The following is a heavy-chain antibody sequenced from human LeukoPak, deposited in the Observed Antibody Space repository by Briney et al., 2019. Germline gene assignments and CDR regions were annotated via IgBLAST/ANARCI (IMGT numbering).Heavy chain of an antibody. CDR2: IYYSGST. CDR3: ARRSDRQGGFDP. J-gene: IGHJ5*02. V-gene: IGHV4-59*08. CDR1: GGSISSYY. D-gene: IGHD1-26*01. Sequence: PSETLSLTCTVSGGSISSYYWSWIRQPPGKGLEWIGYIYYSGSTNYNPSLKSRVTISVDTSKNQFSLKLSSVTAADTAVYYCARRSDRQGGFDPWGQGTLVTVSS.